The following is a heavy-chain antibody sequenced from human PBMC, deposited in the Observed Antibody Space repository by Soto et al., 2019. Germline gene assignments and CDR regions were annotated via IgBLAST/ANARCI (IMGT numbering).Heavy chain of an antibody. CDR2: ISWNSGSI. D-gene: IGHD6-19*01. Sequence: EVQLVESGGGLVQPGRSLRLSCAASGFTFDDYAMHWVRQAPGKGLERVSGISWNSGSIGYADSVKGRFTISRDNAKNSLYLQMNSLRAEDTALYYCANDHWLVFWRGIDYWGQGTLVTVSS. CDR3: ANDHWLVFWRGIDY. CDR1: GFTFDDYA. V-gene: IGHV3-9*01. J-gene: IGHJ4*02.